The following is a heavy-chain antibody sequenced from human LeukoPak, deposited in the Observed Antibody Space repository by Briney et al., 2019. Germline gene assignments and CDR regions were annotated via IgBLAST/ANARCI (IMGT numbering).Heavy chain of an antibody. CDR1: GGSFSGYY. CDR2: INHSGST. D-gene: IGHD7-27*01. J-gene: IGHJ4*02. V-gene: IGHV4-34*01. CDR3: ARRANWGNYYFDY. Sequence: SETLSLTCAVYGGSFSGYYWSWIRQPPGKGLEWIGEINHSGSTNYNPSLKSRGTISVDTSKNQFSLKLSSVTAADTAVYYCARRANWGNYYFDYWGQGTLVTVSS.